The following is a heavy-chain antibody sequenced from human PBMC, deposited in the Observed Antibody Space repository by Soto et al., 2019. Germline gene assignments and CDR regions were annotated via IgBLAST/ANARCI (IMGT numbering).Heavy chain of an antibody. D-gene: IGHD2-8*02. CDR3: AKGLWTVGHCTGCSCYDGMDV. J-gene: IGHJ6*02. Sequence: GVSVKVSCKASEYTFIGFHLHWVRQAPGQGLEWMGWINPKSGDTKYAQKFQGRVTLTRDTSISTGYMELSRLESNDTAVYYCAKGLWTVGHCTGCSCYDGMDVWGQGTTVTVSS. CDR1: EYTFIGFH. V-gene: IGHV1-2*02. CDR2: INPKSGDT.